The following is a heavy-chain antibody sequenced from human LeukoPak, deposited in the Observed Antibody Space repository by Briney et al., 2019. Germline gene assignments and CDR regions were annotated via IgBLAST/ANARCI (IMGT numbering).Heavy chain of an antibody. V-gene: IGHV4-30-2*01. J-gene: IGHJ3*02. D-gene: IGHD6-6*01. Sequence: SQTLSLTCTVSGGSISSGGYYWSWIRQPPGKGLEWIGYIYHSGSTYYNPSLKSRVTISVDRSKNQFSLKLSSVTAADTAVYYCAREENQNSSSGLFAFDIWGQGTMVTVSS. CDR2: IYHSGST. CDR3: AREENQNSSSGLFAFDI. CDR1: GGSISSGGYY.